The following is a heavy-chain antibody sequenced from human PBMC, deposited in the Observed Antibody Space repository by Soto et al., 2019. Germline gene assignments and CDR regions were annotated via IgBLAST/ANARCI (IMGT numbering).Heavy chain of an antibody. CDR3: ARHGYADYGEGHSWFAL. D-gene: IGHD4-17*01. CDR1: GCSFTSYW. V-gene: IGHV5-51*01. Sequence: PGESLKISCQGSGCSFTSYWIGWGLQIAGKGLEWMGIIYPGDSDTRYSPSFQGQVTIAADKSINTAYQQWSSLKASDTAMYYCARHGYADYGEGHSWFALWGQGTLVTVSS. J-gene: IGHJ5*02. CDR2: IYPGDSDT.